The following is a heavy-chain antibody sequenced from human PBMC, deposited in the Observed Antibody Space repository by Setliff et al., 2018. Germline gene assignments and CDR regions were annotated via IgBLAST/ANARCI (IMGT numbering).Heavy chain of an antibody. CDR2: VSYDGNVK. CDR3: ARNVNPFWSTHYHDFYHMDI. J-gene: IGHJ6*03. V-gene: IGHV3-30*03. D-gene: IGHD3-3*01. Sequence: PGGSLRLSCAASGFTFSRFSLHWVRQAPGKGLEWVAVVSYDGNVKYYADSVKGRFTISKDNARNTLSLQMNNLRPEDTAVYHCARNVNPFWSTHYHDFYHMDIWGKGTTVTVSS. CDR1: GFTFSRFS.